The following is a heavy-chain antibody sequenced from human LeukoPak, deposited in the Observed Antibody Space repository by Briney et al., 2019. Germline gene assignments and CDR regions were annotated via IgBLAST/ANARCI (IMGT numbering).Heavy chain of an antibody. CDR3: ARGGTYSRGLLVY. CDR1: GFTFSNSA. J-gene: IGHJ4*02. D-gene: IGHD1-26*01. Sequence: GGSLRLSCAVSGFTFSNSAMSWVRQAPGKGLEWVSAISGSGGSTYYADSVKGRFTISRDNPKNTLYLQMNSLRADDTAVYYCARGGTYSRGLLVYWGQGTLVTVSS. V-gene: IGHV3-23*01. CDR2: ISGSGGST.